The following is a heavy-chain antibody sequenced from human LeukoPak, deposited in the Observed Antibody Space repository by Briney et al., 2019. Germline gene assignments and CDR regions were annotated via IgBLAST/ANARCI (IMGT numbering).Heavy chain of an antibody. D-gene: IGHD3-9*01. V-gene: IGHV3-23*01. J-gene: IGHJ4*02. Sequence: PGGSLRLSCAASGFIFRNYAMSWVRQGPGKGLEWVSAITGSGDTTYYADSVKGRFTISRDNSKNTVYVEMNTLRAEDTAVYYCAKWGDYDILTGYYVSDFWGQGTLVTVSS. CDR2: ITGSGDTT. CDR3: AKWGDYDILTGYYVSDF. CDR1: GFIFRNYA.